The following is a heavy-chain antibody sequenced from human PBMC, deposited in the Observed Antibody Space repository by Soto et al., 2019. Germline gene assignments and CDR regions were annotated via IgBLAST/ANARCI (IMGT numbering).Heavy chain of an antibody. D-gene: IGHD1-26*01. J-gene: IGHJ4*02. Sequence: SETLSLTCSVSGGSISSSSYYWGWIRQPPGKGLEWIASIYYSGNIYHNPSLKSRVTISIDTSKDQFSLKLSSVTASDTAVYYCAKYSGSYYTFSDYWGQGTLVTVSS. V-gene: IGHV4-39*01. CDR3: AKYSGSYYTFSDY. CDR1: GGSISSSSYY. CDR2: IYYSGNI.